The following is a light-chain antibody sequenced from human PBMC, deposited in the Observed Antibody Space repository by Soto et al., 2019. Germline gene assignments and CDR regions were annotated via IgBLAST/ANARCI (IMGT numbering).Light chain of an antibody. CDR3: QSHDSKLDSVV. V-gene: IGLV1-40*01. J-gene: IGLJ2*01. CDR2: GNT. CDR1: SSNIGANYD. Sequence: QSVLTQPTSVSGAPGQTVTISCTGSSSNIGANYDVNWYQQLPGTAPKVLIYGNTNRPSGVPDRFSASKSGTSASLGIAGLQAEDEADYYCQSHDSKLDSVVFGGGTKLTV.